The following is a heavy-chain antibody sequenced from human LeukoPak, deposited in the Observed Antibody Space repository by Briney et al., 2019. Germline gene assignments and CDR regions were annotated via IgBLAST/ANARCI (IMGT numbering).Heavy chain of an antibody. V-gene: IGHV1-18*01. CDR1: GYTFTSYA. CDR2: ISAQSGHT. Sequence: ASVKVSCKASGYTFTSYAFSWVRQAPGQGLEWMGWISAQSGHTNYAQKFQGRVTMTTDTSTSTAYMELRSLRSDDTAVYYCARGGAYCRGGSCPLNWFDPWGQGTLVTVSS. CDR3: ARGGAYCRGGSCPLNWFDP. D-gene: IGHD2-15*01. J-gene: IGHJ5*02.